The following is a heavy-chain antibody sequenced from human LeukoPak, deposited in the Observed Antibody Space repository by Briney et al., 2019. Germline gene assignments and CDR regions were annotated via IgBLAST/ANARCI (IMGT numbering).Heavy chain of an antibody. J-gene: IGHJ6*02. V-gene: IGHV3-21*04. Sequence: GGSLRLSCAASGFTFSSYSMNWVRQAPGKGLEWVSSISSSSSYIYYADSVKGRFTISRDNSKNSLYLQMNSLRAEDTALYYCTKPTTSTYYYGMDVWGQGTTVTVSS. CDR1: GFTFSSYS. CDR3: TKPTTSTYYYGMDV. CDR2: ISSSSSYI. D-gene: IGHD2-2*01.